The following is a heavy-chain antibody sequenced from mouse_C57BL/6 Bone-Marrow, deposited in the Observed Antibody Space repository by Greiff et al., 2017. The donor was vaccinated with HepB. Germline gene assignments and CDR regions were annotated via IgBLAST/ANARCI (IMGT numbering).Heavy chain of an antibody. CDR1: GYSITSGYD. CDR3: ARDRGNGYSWFAY. CDR2: ISYSGST. J-gene: IGHJ3*01. D-gene: IGHD2-3*01. Sequence: EVHLVESGPGMVKPSQSLSLTCTVTGYSITSGYDWHWIRHFPGNKLEWMGYISYSGSTNYNPSLKSRISITHDTSKNHFFLKLNSVTTEDTATYYCARDRGNGYSWFAYWGQGTLVTVSA. V-gene: IGHV3-1*01.